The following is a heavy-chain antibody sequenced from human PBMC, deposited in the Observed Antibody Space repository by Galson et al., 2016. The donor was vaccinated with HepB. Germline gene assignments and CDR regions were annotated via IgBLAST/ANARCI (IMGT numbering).Heavy chain of an antibody. J-gene: IGHJ4*02. V-gene: IGHV6-1*01. CDR2: TYYRSEWRY. D-gene: IGHD3-10*01. CDR3: VKSVWMGRGVVS. CDR1: GDSVSNNIDG. Sequence: CAISGDSVSNNIDGWNWIRQSPSRGLEWLGRTYYRSEWRYDYAPSVQSRISINPDTSTNQFSLHLISVTPEDTAVHYRVKSVWMGRGVVSWGQGTRVTVSS.